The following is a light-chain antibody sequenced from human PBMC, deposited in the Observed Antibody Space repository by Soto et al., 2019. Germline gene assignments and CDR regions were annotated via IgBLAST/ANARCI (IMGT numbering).Light chain of an antibody. Sequence: SYELTQPPSVAVSPGHTASITCSGDKLGDKYACWYQQKPGQSPVLVIYQDSKRPSGIPERFSGSNSGNTATLTISGTQAMDEADYYCQAWDSGVLGTGTKVTVL. CDR3: QAWDSGV. J-gene: IGLJ1*01. CDR2: QDS. CDR1: KLGDKY. V-gene: IGLV3-1*01.